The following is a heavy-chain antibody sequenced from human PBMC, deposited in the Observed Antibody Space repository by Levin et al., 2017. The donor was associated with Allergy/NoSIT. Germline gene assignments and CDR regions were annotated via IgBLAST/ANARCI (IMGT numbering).Heavy chain of an antibody. V-gene: IGHV4-34*01. CDR1: GGSFSGYY. J-gene: IGHJ5*02. CDR2: INHSGST. D-gene: IGHD2-2*01. CDR3: ARGRGDIVVVPAAISSWFDP. Sequence: SSETLSLTCAVYGGSFSGYYWSWIRQPPGKGLEWIGEINHSGSTNYNPSLKSRVTISVDTSKNQFSLKLSSVTAADTAVYYCARGRGDIVVVPAAISSWFDPWGQGTLVTVSS.